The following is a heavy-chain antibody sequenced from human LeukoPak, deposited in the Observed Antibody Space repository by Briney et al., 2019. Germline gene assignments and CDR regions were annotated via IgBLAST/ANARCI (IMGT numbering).Heavy chain of an antibody. Sequence: KPSETLSLTCTVSGGSISSYYWSWIRQPPGKGLEWIGYIYYSGNTNYNPSLKSRVTISVDTSKNQFSLKLSSVTAADTAVYYCARTLSGSAVAGYFDYWGQGTLVTVSS. CDR3: ARTLSGSAVAGYFDY. J-gene: IGHJ4*02. D-gene: IGHD6-19*01. CDR2: IYYSGNT. CDR1: GGSISSYY. V-gene: IGHV4-59*08.